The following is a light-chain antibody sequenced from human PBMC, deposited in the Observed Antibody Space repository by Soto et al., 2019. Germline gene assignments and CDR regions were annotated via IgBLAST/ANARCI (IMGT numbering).Light chain of an antibody. CDR1: SSDVGAYNY. J-gene: IGLJ1*01. CDR2: EVS. V-gene: IGLV2-14*01. CDR3: TSYVSRYTPNV. Sequence: QSALTQPAPVSWSPGQSITISCTGTSSDVGAYNYVSWYQHHPGKAPKLLIYEVSNRPSGVSNRFSDSKSVNTASLTISGLQAEDEADYYCTSYVSRYTPNVFGTGTKATVL.